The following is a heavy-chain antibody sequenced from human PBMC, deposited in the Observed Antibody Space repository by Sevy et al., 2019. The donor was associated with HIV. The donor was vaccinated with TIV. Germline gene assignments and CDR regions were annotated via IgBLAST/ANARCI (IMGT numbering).Heavy chain of an antibody. CDR3: ARGRAPDNGRYYFDS. CDR2: INPDSGDT. J-gene: IGHJ4*02. D-gene: IGHD1-26*01. CDR1: RYIFGIYG. Sequence: ASVKVSCKASRYIFGIYGISWVRQAPGQGLQWMGWINPDSGDTNYAQKLQGRVTMTTDTSTRTSYMELSSLTSDDAGVYYCARGRAPDNGRYYFDSWAQGTLVTVSS. V-gene: IGHV1-18*01.